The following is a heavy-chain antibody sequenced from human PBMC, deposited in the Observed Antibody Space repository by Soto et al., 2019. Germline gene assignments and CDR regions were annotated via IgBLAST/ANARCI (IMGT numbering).Heavy chain of an antibody. CDR2: IIPILGIA. V-gene: IGHV1-69*04. J-gene: IGHJ4*02. Sequence: GASVKVSCKASGGTFSCYTISWVRQAPGQGLEWMGRIIPILGIANYAQKFQGRVTITADKSTSTAYMELSSLRSEDTAVYYCAREIGTAMVAATPGQLDYWGQGTLVTVSS. CDR3: AREIGTAMVAATPGQLDY. CDR1: GGTFSCYT. D-gene: IGHD2-15*01.